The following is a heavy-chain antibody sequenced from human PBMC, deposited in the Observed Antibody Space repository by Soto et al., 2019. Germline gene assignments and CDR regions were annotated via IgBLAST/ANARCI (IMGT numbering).Heavy chain of an antibody. V-gene: IGHV4-31*03. Sequence: PSETLSLTCTVSGGSISSCGYYWSWIRQHPGTGLEWIGHISYSGSTYYNTSLRSRVTISVDTSKNQFSLKLSSVTAADTAVYYCARLQMATMSGFDYWGQGTLVTVSS. CDR3: ARLQMATMSGFDY. CDR2: ISYSGST. D-gene: IGHD5-12*01. CDR1: GGSISSCGYY. J-gene: IGHJ4*02.